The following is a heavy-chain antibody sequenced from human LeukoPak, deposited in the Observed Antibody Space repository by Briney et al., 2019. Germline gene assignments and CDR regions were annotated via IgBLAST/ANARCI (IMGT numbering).Heavy chain of an antibody. CDR2: ISGSSGII. Sequence: GGSLRLSCVASGFTFNTYTMNWVRQAPGKGLEWVSYISGSSGIIDYADSVRGRFTISRDNAKNSLYLQMNSLRAEDTAVYYCARGRFRSVVGRAFDIWGQGTMVTVSS. CDR1: GFTFNTYT. D-gene: IGHD2-15*01. V-gene: IGHV3-48*01. CDR3: ARGRFRSVVGRAFDI. J-gene: IGHJ3*02.